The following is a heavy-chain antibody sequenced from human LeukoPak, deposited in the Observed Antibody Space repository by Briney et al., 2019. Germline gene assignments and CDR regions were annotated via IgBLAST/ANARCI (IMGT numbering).Heavy chain of an antibody. V-gene: IGHV3-48*03. CDR1: GFTFSSYE. D-gene: IGHD1-26*01. CDR3: AVPQWELLN. CDR2: ISSSGTTI. Sequence: PGGSLRLSCAASGFTFSSYEMNWVRQAPGKGLEWISYISSSGTTIYYADSVKGRFTISRDNSKNTLYLQMNSLRAEDTAVYSCAVPQWELLNWGQGTLVTVSS. J-gene: IGHJ4*02.